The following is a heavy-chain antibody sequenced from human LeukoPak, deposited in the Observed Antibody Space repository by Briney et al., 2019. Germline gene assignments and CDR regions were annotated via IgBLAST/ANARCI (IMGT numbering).Heavy chain of an antibody. CDR1: GFTSSSYS. D-gene: IGHD3-3*01. V-gene: IGHV3-21*01. CDR2: ISSSSSYI. CDR3: ARTYDFGRGPPGDAFDN. Sequence: GGSLRLSCAASGFTSSSYSMNWVRQAPGKGLEWVSSISSSSSYIYYADSVKGRFTISRGDAKESVFLQMNSLRADDTAVYYCARTYDFGRGPPGDAFDNWGPGTLVIVSS. J-gene: IGHJ3*02.